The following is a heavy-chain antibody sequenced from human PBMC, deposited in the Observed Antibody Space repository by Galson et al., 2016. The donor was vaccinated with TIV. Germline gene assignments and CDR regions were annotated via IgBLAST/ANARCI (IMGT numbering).Heavy chain of an antibody. D-gene: IGHD6-19*01. CDR1: RYHFASHW. J-gene: IGHJ4*02. Sequence: SGAEVKKPGESLKISCKGSRYHFASHWIGWVRQMPGKGLEYMGIIFPGDSDTRYSKSFQGHVTISADKSITTAYLQWSSLKASDTAIYYCASGTSSAVADYWGQGTLVTVSS. CDR2: IFPGDSDT. V-gene: IGHV5-51*03. CDR3: ASGTSSAVADY.